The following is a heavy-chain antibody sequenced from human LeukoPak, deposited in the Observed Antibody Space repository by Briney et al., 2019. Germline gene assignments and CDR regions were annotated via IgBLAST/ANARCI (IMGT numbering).Heavy chain of an antibody. D-gene: IGHD3-22*01. CDR3: TRHSPSYYYDSSGYYRIAEYFQH. J-gene: IGHJ1*01. CDR2: IRSKSNSYAT. V-gene: IGHV3-73*01. CDR1: GFTFSGSA. Sequence: GGSLRLSCAASGFTFSGSAMHWVRQASGKGLEWVGRIRSKSNSYATAYAASVKGRFTISRDDSKNTAYLQMNSLKTEDTAVYYCTRHSPSYYYDSSGYYRIAEYFQHWGQGTLVTVSS.